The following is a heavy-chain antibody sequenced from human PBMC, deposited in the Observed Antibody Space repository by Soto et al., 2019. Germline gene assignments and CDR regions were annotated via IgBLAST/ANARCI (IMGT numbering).Heavy chain of an antibody. Sequence: QVQLVQSGAEVKKPGSSVKVSCKASGGTFSRYAISWVRQAPGQGLEWMGGIIPIFGTANYAQKFQGRVTITADESTSTAYMELSSLRSEDTAVYYCARVEYYYDSSGYYFDYWGQGTLVTVSS. V-gene: IGHV1-69*01. CDR1: GGTFSRYA. CDR3: ARVEYYYDSSGYYFDY. CDR2: IIPIFGTA. D-gene: IGHD3-22*01. J-gene: IGHJ4*02.